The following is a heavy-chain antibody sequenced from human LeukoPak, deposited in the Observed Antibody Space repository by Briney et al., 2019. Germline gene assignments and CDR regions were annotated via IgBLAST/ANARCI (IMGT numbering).Heavy chain of an antibody. CDR3: ARDSPPSIAVALSGFDL. V-gene: IGHV1-69*13. D-gene: IGHD6-19*01. Sequence: GASVTVSCTASGGTFSSYAISWVRQAPGQGLEWMGGIIPIFGTANYAQKFQGRGTITADEPTSTAYMELSSLRSEDTAVYYCARDSPPSIAVALSGFDLWGRGTLVTVSS. CDR1: GGTFSSYA. CDR2: IIPIFGTA. J-gene: IGHJ2*01.